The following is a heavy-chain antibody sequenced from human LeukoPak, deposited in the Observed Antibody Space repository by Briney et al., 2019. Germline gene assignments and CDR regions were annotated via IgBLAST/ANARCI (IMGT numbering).Heavy chain of an antibody. Sequence: TGGSLRLSCAASGFTFSNYAMSWVRQAPGKGLEWVSTISGSGGNTYYADSVKGRFTISRDSSKNTLNLQMDSLRAEDTAVYYCAKDGITSLPVATGFDSWGQGSLVIVSS. CDR1: GFTFSNYA. V-gene: IGHV3-23*01. D-gene: IGHD6-19*01. CDR2: ISGSGGNT. CDR3: AKDGITSLPVATGFDS. J-gene: IGHJ4*02.